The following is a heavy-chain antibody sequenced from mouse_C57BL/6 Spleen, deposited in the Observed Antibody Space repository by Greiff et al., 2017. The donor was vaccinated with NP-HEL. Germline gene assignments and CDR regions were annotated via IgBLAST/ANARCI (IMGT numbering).Heavy chain of an antibody. V-gene: IGHV1-76*01. CDR2: IYPGSGNT. D-gene: IGHD2-3*01. CDR3: ARREDGYYGYAMDY. CDR1: GYTFTDYY. J-gene: IGHJ4*01. Sequence: QVQLQQSGAELVRPGASVKLSCKASGYTFTDYYINWVKQRPGQGLEWIARIYPGSGNTYYNEKFKGKATLTAEKSSSTAYMQLSSLTSEDSAVYFCARREDGYYGYAMDYWGQGTSVTVSS.